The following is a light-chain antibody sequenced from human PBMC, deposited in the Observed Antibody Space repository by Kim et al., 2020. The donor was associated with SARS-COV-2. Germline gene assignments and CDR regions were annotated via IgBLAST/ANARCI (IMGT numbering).Light chain of an antibody. CDR1: QSVGSN. CDR2: DAS. CDR3: QQYNNWRT. J-gene: IGKJ1*01. Sequence: ETVTTQFPATLSVSPGERATLSCRASQSVGSNLAWFQQQPGQPPRLLIYDASNRATGIPARYSGSGSGTEFTLTISSLQSEDFAVYYCQQYNNWRTFGQGTKVDIK. V-gene: IGKV3-15*01.